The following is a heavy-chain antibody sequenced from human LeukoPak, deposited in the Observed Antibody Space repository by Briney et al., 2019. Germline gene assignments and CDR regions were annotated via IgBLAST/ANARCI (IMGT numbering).Heavy chain of an antibody. CDR2: IYVSERGHT. CDR3: ARSVATIPHYYYYMDV. D-gene: IGHD5-12*01. CDR1: GGSISSYY. V-gene: IGHV4-4*07. Sequence: PETLSLTRTVSGGSISSYYWTWIQQPAGKGLDWIGRIYVSERGHTDYNPSLKSRVTISVDTSKNQFSLKLSSVTAADTAVYYCARSVATIPHYYYYMDVWGKGTTVTVSS. J-gene: IGHJ6*03.